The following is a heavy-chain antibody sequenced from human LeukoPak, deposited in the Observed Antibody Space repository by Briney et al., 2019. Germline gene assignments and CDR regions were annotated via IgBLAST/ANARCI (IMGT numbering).Heavy chain of an antibody. V-gene: IGHV3-53*01. D-gene: IGHD3-22*01. CDR2: IYSGGST. Sequence: GGSLRLSCAASGFTVSSNYMSWVRQAPGKGLEWVSVIYSGGSTYYADSVKGRFTISRDNSKNTLYLQMNSLRAEDTAVYYCARGGPVDFDSSGYYVDYWGQGTLVTVSS. J-gene: IGHJ4*02. CDR1: GFTVSSNY. CDR3: ARGGPVDFDSSGYYVDY.